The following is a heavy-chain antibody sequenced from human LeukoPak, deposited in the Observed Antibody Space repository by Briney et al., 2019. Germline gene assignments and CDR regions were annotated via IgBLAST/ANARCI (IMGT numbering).Heavy chain of an antibody. V-gene: IGHV4-59*08. CDR2: IYYSGST. Sequence: SETLSLTCTVSGGSINDYYWSWIRQPPGKRLEWIGYIYYSGSTDYNPSLKSRVTISIDTSKNQFSLKLSSVTAADTAVYYCVLWRFGGLTHNYWGQGTLVTVSS. CDR1: GGSINDYY. D-gene: IGHD3-10*01. CDR3: VLWRFGGLTHNY. J-gene: IGHJ4*02.